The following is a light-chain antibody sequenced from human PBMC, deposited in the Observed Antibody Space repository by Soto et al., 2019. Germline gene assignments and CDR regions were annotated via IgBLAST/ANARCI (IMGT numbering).Light chain of an antibody. V-gene: IGLV4-69*01. CDR2: LNSDGRH. Sequence: QPVLTQSPSASASLGASVKLTCTLSSRHSSYAIAWHQQQPEKGPRYLMKLNSDGRHTKGDGIPDRFSGSRSGTERYLTISSLQSEDEADYYCQTWGTGILVFGGGTKLTVL. CDR3: QTWGTGILV. CDR1: SRHSSYA. J-gene: IGLJ2*01.